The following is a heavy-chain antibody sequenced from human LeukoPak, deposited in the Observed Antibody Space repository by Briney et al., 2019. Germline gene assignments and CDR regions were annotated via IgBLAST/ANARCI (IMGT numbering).Heavy chain of an antibody. Sequence: SETLSLTCTVYGGSISSSSYYWGWIRQPPGKGLEWIGSIYYSGSTYYNPSLKSRVTISVDTSKNQFSLKLSSVTAADTAVYYCARSDGYNPFDYWGQGTLVTVSS. CDR1: GGSISSSSYY. CDR2: IYYSGST. J-gene: IGHJ4*02. D-gene: IGHD5-24*01. V-gene: IGHV4-39*01. CDR3: ARSDGYNPFDY.